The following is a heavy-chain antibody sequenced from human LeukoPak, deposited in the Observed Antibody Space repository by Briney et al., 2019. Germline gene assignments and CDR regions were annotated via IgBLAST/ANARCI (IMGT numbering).Heavy chain of an antibody. CDR2: MSGSGGGT. D-gene: IGHD3-10*01. V-gene: IGHV3-23*01. J-gene: IGHJ4*02. CDR1: GFTFSTYA. CDR3: ARYHYYNSGSYLY. Sequence: PGGSLRLSCAASGFTFSTYAMSWVRQAPGKGLEWVSAMSGSGGGTYYADSLKGRFTISRDNSQNTLYLQVNSLRAEDTAVYYCARYHYYNSGSYLYWGQGTLVTVSS.